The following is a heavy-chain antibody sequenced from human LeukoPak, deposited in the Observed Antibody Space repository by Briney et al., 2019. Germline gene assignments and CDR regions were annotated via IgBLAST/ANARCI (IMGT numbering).Heavy chain of an antibody. CDR3: EAVVSPRVY. J-gene: IGHJ4*02. CDR2: IYSGGST. Sequence: GGSLRLSCAASEFTFSSYNMNWVRQAPGKGLEWVSVIYSGGSTYYADSVKGRFTVSRDNSKNTLYLQMNSLRPEDTAVYYCEAVVSPRVYWGQGTLVTVSS. CDR1: EFTFSSYN. V-gene: IGHV3-66*02. D-gene: IGHD3-22*01.